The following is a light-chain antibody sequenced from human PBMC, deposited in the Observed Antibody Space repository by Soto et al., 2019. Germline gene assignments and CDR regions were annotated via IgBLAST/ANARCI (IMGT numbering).Light chain of an antibody. V-gene: IGLV2-18*02. J-gene: IGLJ7*01. Sequence: QSALTQPPSVSGSPGQSVTISCTGTSTDFVSYNRVSWYQQPPGTAPKLIIYEASNRPSGVPDRFSGSKSGNTASLTISGLQAADEADYYCGTWDSSLTAVFGGGTQLTVL. CDR2: EAS. CDR1: STDFVSYNR. CDR3: GTWDSSLTAV.